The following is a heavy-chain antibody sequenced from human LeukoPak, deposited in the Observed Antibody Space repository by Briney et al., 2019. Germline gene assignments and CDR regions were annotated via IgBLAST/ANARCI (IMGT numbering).Heavy chain of an antibody. CDR1: GGSISSYY. CDR2: IYYSGST. D-gene: IGHD2-2*02. CDR3: ATGSSTSCYTRSTVTDY. Sequence: PSETLSLTCTVSGGSISSYYWSWIRQPPGKGLEWIGYIYYSGSTNYNPSLKSRVTISVDTSKNQFSLKLSSVTAADTAVYYCATGSSTSCYTRSTVTDYWGQGTLVTVSS. J-gene: IGHJ4*02. V-gene: IGHV4-59*01.